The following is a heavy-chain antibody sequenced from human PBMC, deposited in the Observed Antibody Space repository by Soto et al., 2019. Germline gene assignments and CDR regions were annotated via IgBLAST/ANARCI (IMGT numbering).Heavy chain of an antibody. CDR1: GFIFSNNG. D-gene: IGHD3-10*01. J-gene: IGHJ4*02. Sequence: QVQLVESGGGVVQPGRSLRLSCVGSGFIFSNNGMHWVRQTPGKGLEWVAFMSYDGSDTFYADSVKGRFTISRDNSKNTLYLQMNNLRDGDTAVYYCARGFSAGKGSPPDFWGQGTLVTVSS. V-gene: IGHV3-33*08. CDR2: MSYDGSDT. CDR3: ARGFSAGKGSPPDF.